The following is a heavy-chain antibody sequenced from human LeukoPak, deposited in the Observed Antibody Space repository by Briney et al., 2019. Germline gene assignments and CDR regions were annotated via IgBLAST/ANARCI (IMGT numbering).Heavy chain of an antibody. CDR1: GGSINSSSYY. CDR2: IYYSGSTYSGST. CDR3: VRIYCTSTSCYGDSYYGMDV. Sequence: SETLSLTCTVSGGSINSSSYYWGWIRQSPGKGLEWIGSIYYSGSTYSGSTYYNPSLKTRVTMSVDTSENQFSLKLSSVTAADSTVYYCVRIYCTSTSCYGDSYYGMDVWGQGTTVTVSS. J-gene: IGHJ6*02. V-gene: IGHV4-39*01. D-gene: IGHD2-2*01.